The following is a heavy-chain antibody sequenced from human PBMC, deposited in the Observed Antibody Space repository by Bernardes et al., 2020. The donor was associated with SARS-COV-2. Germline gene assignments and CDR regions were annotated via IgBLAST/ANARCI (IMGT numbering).Heavy chain of an antibody. CDR2: ISSTSYFL. CDR1: GFTFSIDS. D-gene: IGHD5-18*01. Sequence: GGSLRLSSAASGFTFSIDSMNWVRQAPGKGLEWVSSISSTSYFLYYADSVKGRFTIPRDNAKNSLYLEMNSLRAEDTAIYYCVRDLPGYSTVWAPNFDYWGQGTLVTVSS. V-gene: IGHV3-21*01. J-gene: IGHJ4*02. CDR3: VRDLPGYSTVWAPNFDY.